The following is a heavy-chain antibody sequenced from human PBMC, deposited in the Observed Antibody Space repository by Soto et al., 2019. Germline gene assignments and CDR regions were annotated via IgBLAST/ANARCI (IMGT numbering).Heavy chain of an antibody. Sequence: LRLSCVASGFSFSNYNMNWVRQAPGKGLEWVAVMSNDGSNKYYADSVKGRFTISRDNSKNMLYLQMNSLRTEDTAVYYCAKGSSSVYYYYYGIDVWGQGTTVTVSS. CDR3: AKGSSSVYYYYYGIDV. V-gene: IGHV3-30*18. CDR1: GFSFSNYN. J-gene: IGHJ6*02. CDR2: MSNDGSNK. D-gene: IGHD6-6*01.